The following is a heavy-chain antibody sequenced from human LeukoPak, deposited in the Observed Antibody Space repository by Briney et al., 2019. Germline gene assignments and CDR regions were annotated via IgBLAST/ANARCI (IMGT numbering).Heavy chain of an antibody. V-gene: IGHV3-23*01. J-gene: IGHJ6*02. D-gene: IGHD5-18*01. CDR1: GFTFSSYA. CDR3: AKSLEETAKFYGMGV. CDR2: ISGSGDNT. Sequence: GALRLSCAASGFTFSSYAMSWVRQAPGKGLEWVSGISGSGDNTYYADSVKGRFTISRDNPKNTLYLQMNSLRAEDTAVYYCAKSLEETAKFYGMGVWGQGTTVTVSS.